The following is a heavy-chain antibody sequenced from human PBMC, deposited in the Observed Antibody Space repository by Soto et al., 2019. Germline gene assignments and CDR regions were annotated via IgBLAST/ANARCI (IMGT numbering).Heavy chain of an antibody. CDR2: LYYSGST. D-gene: IGHD1-26*01. Sequence: QVQLQESGPGLVKPSEALSLTCTVSGGSVNSDSYYWTWIRQPPGKRLEWIGSLYYSGSTNYNPSLKSPSTISVPTSKHQFSLKLSSVTAADPAVYFCARQSPKFSSSGALHVWGQGTTLTFSS. V-gene: IGHV4-61*01. J-gene: IGHJ6*02. CDR3: ARQSPKFSSSGALHV. CDR1: GGSVNSDSYY.